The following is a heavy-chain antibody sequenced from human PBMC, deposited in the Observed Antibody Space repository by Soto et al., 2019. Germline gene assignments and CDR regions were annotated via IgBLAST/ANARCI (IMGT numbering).Heavy chain of an antibody. CDR3: GRDNWNARRGYYYYYGMDV. D-gene: IGHD1-20*01. J-gene: IGHJ6*02. CDR2: IYYSGST. V-gene: IGHV4-59*01. Sequence: SETLSLTCTVSGGSISSYYWSWIRQPPGKGLEWIGYIYYSGSTNYNPSLKSRVTISVDTSKNQFSLKLSSVTAADTAVYYCGRDNWNARRGYYYYYGMDVWGQGTMVTVSS. CDR1: GGSISSYY.